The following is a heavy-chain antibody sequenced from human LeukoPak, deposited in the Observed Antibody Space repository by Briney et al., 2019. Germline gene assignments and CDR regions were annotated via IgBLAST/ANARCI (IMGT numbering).Heavy chain of an antibody. Sequence: PAGGSLRLSCAASGFTFSSYAMSWVRQAPGKGLEWVSAISGSGGSTYYADSVKGRFTISRDNSKNTLYLQMNSLRAEDTAVYYCAKDHRSCVGKTCLLYQAWGQGTLVTVSS. J-gene: IGHJ5*02. CDR1: GFTFSSYA. CDR2: ISGSGGST. V-gene: IGHV3-23*01. CDR3: AKDHRSCVGKTCLLYQA. D-gene: IGHD3/OR15-3a*01.